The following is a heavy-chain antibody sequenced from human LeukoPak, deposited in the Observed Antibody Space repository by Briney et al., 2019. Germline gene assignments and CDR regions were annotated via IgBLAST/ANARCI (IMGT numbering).Heavy chain of an antibody. CDR2: ISYDGSNK. J-gene: IGHJ6*02. V-gene: IGHV3-30*18. CDR1: GFTFSSYG. CDR3: AKDQWEAISYYGMDV. Sequence: GGSLRLSCAASGFTFSSYGMHWVRQAPGKGLEWVAVISYDGSNKYYADSVKGRFTISRDNSKNTLYLQMNSLRAEDTAVYYCAKDQWEAISYYGMDVWGQGTTVTVSS. D-gene: IGHD1-26*01.